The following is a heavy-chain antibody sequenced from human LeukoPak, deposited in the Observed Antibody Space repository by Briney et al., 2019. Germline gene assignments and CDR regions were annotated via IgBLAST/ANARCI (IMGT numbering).Heavy chain of an antibody. V-gene: IGHV6-1*01. CDR2: TYYRSKWYN. Sequence: SQTLSLTCAISGDSVSSNSAAWNWIRQSPSRGLEWLGRTYYRSKWYNDYAVSVKSRITINPDTSKNQFSLQLNSVTPEDTAVYYCARAPTQQLVPYYYYGMDVWGQGTTVTVS. J-gene: IGHJ6*02. CDR3: ARAPTQQLVPYYYYGMDV. D-gene: IGHD6-13*01. CDR1: GDSVSSNSAA.